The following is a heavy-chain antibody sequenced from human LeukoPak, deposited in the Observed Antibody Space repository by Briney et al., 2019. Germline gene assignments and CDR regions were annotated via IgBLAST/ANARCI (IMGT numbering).Heavy chain of an antibody. CDR3: ATDHYYDSSGYNDY. CDR2: ISGSGGST. D-gene: IGHD3-22*01. V-gene: IGHV3-23*01. Sequence: GGSLRLSCAASGSTFSSYAMSWVRQAPGKGLEWVSAISGSGGSTYYADSVKGRFTISRDNSKNTLYLQMNSLRAEDTAVYYCATDHYYDSSGYNDYWGQGTLVTVSS. CDR1: GSTFSSYA. J-gene: IGHJ4*02.